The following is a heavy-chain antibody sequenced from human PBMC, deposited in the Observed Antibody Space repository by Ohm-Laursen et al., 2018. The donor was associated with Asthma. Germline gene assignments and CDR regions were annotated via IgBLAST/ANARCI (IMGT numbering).Heavy chain of an antibody. V-gene: IGHV3-21*01. Sequence: GSLRLSCAASGFTFSSYAMSWVRQVPGKGLEWVASITTASTFIYYADSVRGRFTTSRDNAKNTLYLKMNSLRTEDTAVYYCVREVPGSSWSFDYWGQGTLVSVSA. CDR2: ITTASTFI. D-gene: IGHD6-13*01. CDR1: GFTFSSYA. J-gene: IGHJ4*02. CDR3: VREVPGSSWSFDY.